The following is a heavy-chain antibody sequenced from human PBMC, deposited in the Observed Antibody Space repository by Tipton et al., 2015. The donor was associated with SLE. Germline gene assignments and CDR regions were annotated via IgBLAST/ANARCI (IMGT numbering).Heavy chain of an antibody. V-gene: IGHV3-53*01. D-gene: IGHD4-17*01. CDR1: GFTVSSNY. CDR3: AKAFHDYGIDAFDI. J-gene: IGHJ3*02. Sequence: GSLRLSCAASGFTVSSNYMSWVRQAPGKGLEWVSVIYSGGSTYYADSVKGRFTISRDNSKNTLYLQMNSLRAEDTAVYYCAKAFHDYGIDAFDIWGQGTMVTVSS. CDR2: IYSGGST.